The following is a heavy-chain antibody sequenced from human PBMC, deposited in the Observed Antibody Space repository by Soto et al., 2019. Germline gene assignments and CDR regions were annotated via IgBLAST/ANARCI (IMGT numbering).Heavy chain of an antibody. Sequence: QVQLVESGGGVVQPGKSLRLSCEASGFTFRIYGMHWVRQAPGKGLEWVAVISYDGSKKFYADSAKGRFTVSRDSSKHTLYLQMNSLRAEDTAIYYCAKGGGNGYYDSSGSSFDHWGQGTLVTVSS. V-gene: IGHV3-30*18. CDR1: GFTFRIYG. D-gene: IGHD3-22*01. CDR3: AKGGGNGYYDSSGSSFDH. CDR2: ISYDGSKK. J-gene: IGHJ4*02.